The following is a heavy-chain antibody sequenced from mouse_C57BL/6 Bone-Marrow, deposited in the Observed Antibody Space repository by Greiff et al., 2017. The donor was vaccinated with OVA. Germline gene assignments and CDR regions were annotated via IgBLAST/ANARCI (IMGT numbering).Heavy chain of an antibody. CDR1: GYTFTSYW. D-gene: IGHD1-1*01. CDR2: IYPGSGST. CDR3: TRVTTVVVDY. J-gene: IGHJ2*01. Sequence: VQLQQPGAELVKPGASVKMSCKASGYTFTSYWITWVKQRPGQGLEWIGDIYPGSGSTNYNEKFKSKATLTVDTSSSTAYMELSSLTNEDSAVYYCTRVTTVVVDYWGQGTTLTVSS. V-gene: IGHV1-55*01.